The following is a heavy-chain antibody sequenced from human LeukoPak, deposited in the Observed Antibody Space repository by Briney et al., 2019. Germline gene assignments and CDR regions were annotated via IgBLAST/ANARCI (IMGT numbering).Heavy chain of an antibody. J-gene: IGHJ4*02. CDR3: TTSYYDFWSGYYPLDY. D-gene: IGHD3-3*01. CDR1: GFTFSNAW. V-gene: IGHV3-15*01. Sequence: GGSLRLSCAASGFTFSNAWMSWVRQAPGKGLEWVGRIKSKTDGGTTDYAAPVKGRFTILRDDSKNTLYLQMNSLKTEDTAVYYCTTSYYDFWSGYYPLDYWGQGTLVTVSS. CDR2: IKSKTDGGTT.